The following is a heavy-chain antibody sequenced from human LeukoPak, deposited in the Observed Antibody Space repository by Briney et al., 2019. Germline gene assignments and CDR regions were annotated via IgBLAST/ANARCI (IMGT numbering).Heavy chain of an antibody. CDR2: ISSSSSTI. CDR1: GFTFDDYG. J-gene: IGHJ4*02. D-gene: IGHD6-13*01. Sequence: GGSLRLSCTAAGFTFDDYGMSWVRQIPGKGLEWVSYISSSSSTIYYADSVKGRFTISRGNAKNSLYLQMNSLRAEDTAVYYCAREGRGTIAAAADYWGQGTLVTVSS. V-gene: IGHV3-48*04. CDR3: AREGRGTIAAAADY.